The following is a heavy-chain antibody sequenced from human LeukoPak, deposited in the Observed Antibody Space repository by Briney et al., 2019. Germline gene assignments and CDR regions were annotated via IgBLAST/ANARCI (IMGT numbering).Heavy chain of an antibody. CDR1: GGSISSGSYY. D-gene: IGHD4-17*01. Sequence: SETLSLTCTVSGGSISSGSYYWSWIRQPAGKGLEWIGRIYTSGSTNYNPSLKSRVTMSVDTSKNQFSLKLSSVTAADTAVYYCARDRRATVTTSGWFDPWGQGTLVTVSS. V-gene: IGHV4-61*02. CDR2: IYTSGST. J-gene: IGHJ5*02. CDR3: ARDRRATVTTSGWFDP.